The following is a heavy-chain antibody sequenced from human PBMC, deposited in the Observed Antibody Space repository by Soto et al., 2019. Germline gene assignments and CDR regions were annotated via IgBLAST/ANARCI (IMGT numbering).Heavy chain of an antibody. CDR3: AKGPGQTIFGVVNNGAFDI. D-gene: IGHD3-3*01. J-gene: IGHJ3*02. V-gene: IGHV3-23*01. CDR2: ISGSGGST. CDR1: GFTFSSYA. Sequence: PGGSLRLSCAASGFTFSSYAMSWVRQAPGKGLEWVSAISGSGGSTYYADSVKGRFTISRDNSKNTLYLQVNSLRAEDTAVYYCAKGPGQTIFGVVNNGAFDIWGQGTMVTVSS.